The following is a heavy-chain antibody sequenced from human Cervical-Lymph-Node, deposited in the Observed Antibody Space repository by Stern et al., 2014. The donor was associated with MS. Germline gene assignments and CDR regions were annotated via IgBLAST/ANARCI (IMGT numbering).Heavy chain of an antibody. CDR2: FDTEDGET. CDR3: ATDRDDFRSGYSAPTKGYGLDV. CDR1: GYTLTELS. D-gene: IGHD3-3*01. V-gene: IGHV1-24*01. Sequence: VQLLESGAEVKKPGASVKVSCKVSGYTLTELSMHWVRQAPGKGLEWMGGFDTEDGETIYAQKFQGRVPMTEDTSTDTAYMELSSLRSEDTAVYYCATDRDDFRSGYSAPTKGYGLDVWGQGTTVTVTS. J-gene: IGHJ6*02.